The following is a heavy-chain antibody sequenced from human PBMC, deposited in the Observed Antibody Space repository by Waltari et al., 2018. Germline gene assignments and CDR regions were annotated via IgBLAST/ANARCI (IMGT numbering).Heavy chain of an antibody. D-gene: IGHD3-10*01. J-gene: IGHJ3*02. CDR3: ATDPRLTVVQDAFDI. V-gene: IGHV1-69-2*01. CDR1: GYTFTDYY. CDR2: VDPEEGET. Sequence: EVQLVQSGAEVKKPGATVKISCKASGYTFTDYYMHWVQQAPGKGLELMGRVDPEEGETINAEQFQGTVTITADTSTDTAYMELSSLRSEDTDVYYCATDPRLTVVQDAFDIWGQGTRVTVSS.